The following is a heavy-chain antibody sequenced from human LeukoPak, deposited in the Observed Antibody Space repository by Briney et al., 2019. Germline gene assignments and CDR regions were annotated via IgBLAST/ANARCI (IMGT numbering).Heavy chain of an antibody. D-gene: IGHD2-2*01. V-gene: IGHV1-46*01. J-gene: IGHJ3*02. CDR1: GYTFTSYY. CDR3: ARVHCSSTSCYGAFDI. CDR2: INPSGGST. Sequence: ASVKVSCKASGYTFTSYYMHWVRQAPGQGLEWMGIINPSGGSTSYAQKFQGRVTMTRDTSTSTVYMELSSLRSEDTAVYYCARVHCSSTSCYGAFDIWGQGTMVTVSS.